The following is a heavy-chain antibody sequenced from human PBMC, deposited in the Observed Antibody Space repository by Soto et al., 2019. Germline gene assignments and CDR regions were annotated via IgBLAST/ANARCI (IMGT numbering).Heavy chain of an antibody. CDR3: TDFAP. Sequence: EVQLVESAGGLVKPGGSLRLSCVTSRFTFSYAWMSWVRQAPGKGLEWVARVKSKDDGGTTDYAAPVKGRFSISRDDARTTLYLQMNSLTIEDSAIYYGTDFAPWGQGTSVTVSS. CDR1: RFTFSYAW. V-gene: IGHV3-15*01. CDR2: VKSKDDGGTT. J-gene: IGHJ5*02.